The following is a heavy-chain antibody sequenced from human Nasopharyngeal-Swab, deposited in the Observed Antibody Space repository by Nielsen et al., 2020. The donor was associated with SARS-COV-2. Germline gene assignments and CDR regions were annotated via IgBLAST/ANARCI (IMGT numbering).Heavy chain of an antibody. CDR2: INEDGSST. Sequence: GGSLRLSCAASGFTFSSYWMHWVRQAPGKGLVWVSRINEDGSSTSYADSLKGRFTISRDNAKNTLYLQMNSLSAGDTAVYYCTRAGSFRHDYWGQGTLVTVSS. CDR3: TRAGSFRHDY. J-gene: IGHJ4*02. CDR1: GFTFSSYW. V-gene: IGHV3-74*01. D-gene: IGHD6-13*01.